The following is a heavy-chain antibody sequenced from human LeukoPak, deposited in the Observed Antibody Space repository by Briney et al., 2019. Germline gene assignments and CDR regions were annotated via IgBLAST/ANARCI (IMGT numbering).Heavy chain of an antibody. J-gene: IGHJ5*02. CDR2: ISQSSTYI. CDR3: AREVSYCAGDCSPA. CDR1: GFTFDTYN. V-gene: IGHV3-21*06. Sequence: GGSLRLSCAASGFTFDTYNMNWVRQAPGKGLEWVSSISQSSTYIYYADSARGRFTISRENAKNSLFLQMTSMRVEDTAVYFCAREVSYCAGDCSPAWGQGTLVTVSS. D-gene: IGHD2-21*02.